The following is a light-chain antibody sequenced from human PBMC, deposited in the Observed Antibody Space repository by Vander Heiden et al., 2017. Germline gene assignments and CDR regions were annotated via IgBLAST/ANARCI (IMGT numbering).Light chain of an antibody. V-gene: IGKV3-20*01. CDR3: HQYDKSPPT. Sequence: EIVLTQSPGTLSLSPGERATLSCRASQSVGGNSLAWYQQKRGQAPRLLIYGASRRATGIPDRFSGSGSGTDFSLTISRLEPEDFAVYYCHQYDKSPPTLGKGTEVEIK. J-gene: IGKJ1*01. CDR2: GAS. CDR1: QSVGGNS.